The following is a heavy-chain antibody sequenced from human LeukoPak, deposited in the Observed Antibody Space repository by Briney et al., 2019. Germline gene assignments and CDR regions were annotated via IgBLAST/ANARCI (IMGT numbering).Heavy chain of an antibody. CDR3: ARTDDILTASY. Sequence: GGSLRLSCAASGFNFNTYEMNWVRQAPGKGLEWISYVGSSGTVTQYADSVKGRFTISRDNAKSSLYLQMNSLRAEDTAVYYCARTDDILTASYWGQGTLVTVSS. J-gene: IGHJ4*02. CDR2: VGSSGTVT. CDR1: GFNFNTYE. D-gene: IGHD3-9*01. V-gene: IGHV3-48*03.